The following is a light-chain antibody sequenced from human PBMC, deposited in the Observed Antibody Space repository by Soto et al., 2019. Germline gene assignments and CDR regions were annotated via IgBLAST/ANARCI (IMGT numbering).Light chain of an antibody. V-gene: IGLV2-14*01. CDR2: DVS. CDR1: SRDVGAYNY. CDR3: SSYTNSRTLV. J-gene: IGLJ2*01. Sequence: QSALTQPASVSGSPGQSITISCTGTSRDVGAYNYVSWYQQYPGKAPKLMIYDVSNRPSGVSNRFSGSKSGNTASLTISRLQAEDEADYYCSSYTNSRTLVFGGGTQLTVL.